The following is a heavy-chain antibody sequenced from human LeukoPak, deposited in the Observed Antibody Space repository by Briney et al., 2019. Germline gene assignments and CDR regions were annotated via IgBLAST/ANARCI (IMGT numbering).Heavy chain of an antibody. CDR3: ARHLYGDSPHGMDV. D-gene: IGHD4-17*01. V-gene: IGHV3-30*04. Sequence: GRSLRLSCAASGFTFSSYAMHWVRQAPGKGLEWVAVISYVGSNKYYADSVKGRFTISRDNSKNTLYLQMNSLRAEDTAVYYCARHLYGDSPHGMDVWGKGTTVTVSS. J-gene: IGHJ6*04. CDR1: GFTFSSYA. CDR2: ISYVGSNK.